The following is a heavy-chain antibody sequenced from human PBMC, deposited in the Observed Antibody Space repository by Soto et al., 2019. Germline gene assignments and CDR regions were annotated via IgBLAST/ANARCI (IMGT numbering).Heavy chain of an antibody. CDR3: ARGLGGRMDD. CDR1: GIIFSSYT. Sequence: QVQLVQSGAEVKKPGSSVRVSCKASGIIFSSYTISWVRQAPGQGLEWMGRIIPILGETNSAQKFQGRVTLTADKSTNTAYMELNSLRLEDTALYYCARGLGGRMDDWGQGTTVTVSS. D-gene: IGHD3-16*01. CDR2: IIPILGET. V-gene: IGHV1-69*08. J-gene: IGHJ6*02.